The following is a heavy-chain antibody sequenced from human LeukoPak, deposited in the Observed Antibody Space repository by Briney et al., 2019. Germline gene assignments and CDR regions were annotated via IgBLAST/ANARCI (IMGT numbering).Heavy chain of an antibody. Sequence: GGSLRLSCAASGFTFDDYAMHWVRQAPGKGLEWVSGISWNSGSIGYADSVKGRFTISRDNAKNSLYLQMNSLRAEDTALYYCARSWEGFDYWGQGTLVTVSS. CDR3: ARSWEGFDY. V-gene: IGHV3-9*01. CDR2: ISWNSGSI. J-gene: IGHJ4*02. D-gene: IGHD1-26*01. CDR1: GFTFDDYA.